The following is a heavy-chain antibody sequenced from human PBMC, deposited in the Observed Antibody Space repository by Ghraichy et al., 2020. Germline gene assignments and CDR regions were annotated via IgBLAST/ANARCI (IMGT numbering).Heavy chain of an antibody. CDR1: GFTFSSYS. V-gene: IGHV3-48*01. Sequence: GGSLRLSCAASGFTFSSYSMNWVRQAPGKGLEWVSYISSSSSTIYYADSVKGRFTISRDNAKNSLYLQMNSLRAEDTAVYYCARDYTGYDFWSGINPYYFDYWGQGTLVTVSS. CDR2: ISSSSSTI. CDR3: ARDYTGYDFWSGINPYYFDY. J-gene: IGHJ4*02. D-gene: IGHD3-3*01.